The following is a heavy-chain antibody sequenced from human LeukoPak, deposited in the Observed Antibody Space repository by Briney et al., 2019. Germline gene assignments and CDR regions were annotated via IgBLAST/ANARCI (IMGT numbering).Heavy chain of an antibody. J-gene: IGHJ3*01. V-gene: IGHV3-11*01. D-gene: IGHD3-10*01. CDR3: ARGARFGSTGPWSVFDL. Sequence: GGSLRLSCAASGFIFSDPYMSWIRQAPGKGLEWVSKITGSGDNVFYADSVRGRFTISRDNANNSLYLQMNSLRPEDTGVYYLARGARFGSTGPWSVFDLWAQGTRVVVSS. CDR1: GFIFSDPY. CDR2: ITGSGDNV.